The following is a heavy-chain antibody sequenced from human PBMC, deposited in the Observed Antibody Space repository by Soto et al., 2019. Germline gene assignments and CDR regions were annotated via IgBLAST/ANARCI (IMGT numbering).Heavy chain of an antibody. D-gene: IGHD2-8*02. CDR1: GFFCSSYD. V-gene: IGHV3-23*01. CDR3: AKATATGGGAFDI. J-gene: IGHJ3*02. CDR2: MLVDGRT. Sequence: PGGSLRLSCAASGFFCSSYDMSWVRQAPGKGLEWVSTMLVDGRTFYVDSVKGRFTISRDSSQNTVYLQMNSLTVGDTALYYCAKATATGGGAFDICGQGTMVTVSS.